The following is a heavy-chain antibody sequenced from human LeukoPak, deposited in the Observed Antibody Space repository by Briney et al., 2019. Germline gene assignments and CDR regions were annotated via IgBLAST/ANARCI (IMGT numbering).Heavy chain of an antibody. Sequence: ETLSLTCTVSGYSISSGYYWGWVRQAPGKGLEWVGRIKSKTDGGTTDYAAPVKGRFTISRDDSKNTLYLQMNSLKTEDTAVYYCTTDLDDFWSGYYPLDYWGQGTLVTVSS. J-gene: IGHJ4*02. D-gene: IGHD3-3*01. CDR3: TTDLDDFWSGYYPLDY. V-gene: IGHV3-15*01. CDR2: IKSKTDGGTT. CDR1: GYSISSGYY.